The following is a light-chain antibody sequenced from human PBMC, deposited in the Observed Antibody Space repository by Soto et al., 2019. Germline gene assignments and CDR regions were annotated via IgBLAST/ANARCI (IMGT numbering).Light chain of an antibody. J-gene: IGKJ4*01. CDR2: AAS. Sequence: DIQLTQSPSFLSASVGDRVTITCRASQGISSYVAWYQQKPGKAPKLLIYAASTLLSGVPSRFIGSRSGKQFTLAISSLQPEDFATYYCQQLNSYHVTFGGGTKVEIK. CDR1: QGISSY. V-gene: IGKV1-9*01. CDR3: QQLNSYHVT.